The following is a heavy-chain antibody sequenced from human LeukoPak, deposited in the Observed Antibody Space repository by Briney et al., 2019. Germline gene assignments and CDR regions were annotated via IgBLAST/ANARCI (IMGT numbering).Heavy chain of an antibody. D-gene: IGHD6-19*01. CDR1: GFTVSSNY. Sequence: GGSLRLSCAASGFTVSSNYMSWVRQAPGKGLEWVSVIYSGGSTYYADSVKGRFTISRDNSKNTLYLQMNGLRAEDTAVYYCARDNVAGTGLGWFDPWGQGTLVTVSS. V-gene: IGHV3-66*01. J-gene: IGHJ5*02. CDR2: IYSGGST. CDR3: ARDNVAGTGLGWFDP.